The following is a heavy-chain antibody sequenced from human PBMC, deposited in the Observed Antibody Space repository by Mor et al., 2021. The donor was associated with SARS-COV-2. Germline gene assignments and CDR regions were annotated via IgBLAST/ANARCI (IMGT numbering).Heavy chain of an antibody. V-gene: IGHV3-21*01. CDR2: SSI. CDR3: ARGNDILTGYYSSRNWFDP. J-gene: IGHJ5*02. D-gene: IGHD3-9*01. Sequence: SSIYYADSVKFRFTISRDNAKNSLYLQMNSLRAEDTAVYYCARGNDILTGYYSSRNWFDPWGQGTLVTVSS.